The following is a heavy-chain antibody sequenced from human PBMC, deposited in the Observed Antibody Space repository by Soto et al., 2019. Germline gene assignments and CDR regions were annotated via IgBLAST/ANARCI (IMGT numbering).Heavy chain of an antibody. CDR3: ARGSEYLSGSYYGWFPWFDP. CDR1: GGSISSGGYY. Sequence: ASETLSLTCTVSGGSISSGGYYWSWIRQHPGKGLEWIGYIYYSGSTYYNPSLKSRVTISVDTSKNQFSLKLSSVTAADTAVYYCARGSEYLSGSYYGWFPWFDPWGQGTLVTVSS. V-gene: IGHV4-31*03. D-gene: IGHD3-10*01. CDR2: IYYSGST. J-gene: IGHJ5*02.